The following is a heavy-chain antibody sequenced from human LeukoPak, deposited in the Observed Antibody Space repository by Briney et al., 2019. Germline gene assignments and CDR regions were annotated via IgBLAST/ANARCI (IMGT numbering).Heavy chain of an antibody. J-gene: IGHJ4*02. D-gene: IGHD6-13*01. Sequence: GGSLRLSCAASGFTFSSCAMHWVRQAPGKGLEWVAVISYDGSNKYYADSVKGRFTISRDNSKNTLYLQMNSLRAEDTAVYYCARGIGSSSFEPFDYWGQGTLVTVSS. CDR1: GFTFSSCA. V-gene: IGHV3-30-3*01. CDR2: ISYDGSNK. CDR3: ARGIGSSSFEPFDY.